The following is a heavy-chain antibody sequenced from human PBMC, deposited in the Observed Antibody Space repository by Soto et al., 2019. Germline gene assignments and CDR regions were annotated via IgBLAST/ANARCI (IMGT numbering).Heavy chain of an antibody. CDR2: IYYSGST. V-gene: IGHV4-59*01. J-gene: IGHJ5*02. CDR1: GGSISNYY. D-gene: IGHD6-19*01. CDR3: ARGGIAVAGRSWFDP. Sequence: QVQLQESGPGLVKPSETLSLTCTVSGGSISNYYWSWIRQPPGKGLECIGYIYYSGSTNYNPPLKSRVIISVDTSKNQFSLKLSSVTAADTAVYYCARGGIAVAGRSWFDPWGQGTLVTVSS.